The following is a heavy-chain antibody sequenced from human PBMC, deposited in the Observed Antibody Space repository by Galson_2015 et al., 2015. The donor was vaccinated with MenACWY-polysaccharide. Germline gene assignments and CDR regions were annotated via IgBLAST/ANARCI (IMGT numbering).Heavy chain of an antibody. CDR2: INCDGTSK. CDR1: GFTFSSDW. D-gene: IGHD3/OR15-3a*01. J-gene: IGHJ4*02. Sequence: SLRLSCAASGFTFSSDWMHWVRQAPGKGLEWISSINCDGTSKTYADSVKGRFTISRDNAKNTLYLQMNSLRAEDTAVYYCARDPLLDKTVGFDYWGQGTLVTVSS. V-gene: IGHV3-74*01. CDR3: ARDPLLDKTVGFDY.